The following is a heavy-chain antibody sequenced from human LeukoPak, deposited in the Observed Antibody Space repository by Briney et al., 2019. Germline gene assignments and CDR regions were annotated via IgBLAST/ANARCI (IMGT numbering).Heavy chain of an antibody. J-gene: IGHJ4*02. V-gene: IGHV3-30*18. D-gene: IGHD6-13*01. Sequence: GGSLRLSCAASGFTFSSYGMHWARQAPGKGLEWVAVISYDGSNKYYADSVKGRFTISRDNSKNTLYLQMNSLRAEDTAVYYCAKSLYSSSCDYWGQGTLVTVSS. CDR1: GFTFSSYG. CDR3: AKSLYSSSCDY. CDR2: ISYDGSNK.